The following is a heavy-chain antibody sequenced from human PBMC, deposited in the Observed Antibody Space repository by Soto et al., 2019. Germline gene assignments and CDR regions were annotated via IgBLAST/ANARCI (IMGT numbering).Heavy chain of an antibody. D-gene: IGHD3-16*01. CDR1: GGSFRRYF. V-gene: IGHV4-34*01. Sequence: PSETLSLTCAVSGGSFRRYFWSWIRQSPDKGLEWIGEINDSGSTYYNPSFKSRLTISVDTSKSQISLTLTSVTAADSAVYYCQGGDFWGQGTRVTVSS. J-gene: IGHJ4*02. CDR2: INDSGST. CDR3: QGGDF.